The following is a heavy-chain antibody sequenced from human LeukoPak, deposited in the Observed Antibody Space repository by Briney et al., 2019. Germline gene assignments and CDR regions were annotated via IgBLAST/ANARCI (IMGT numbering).Heavy chain of an antibody. CDR1: GFTFSSYW. Sequence: GGSLRLSCAASGFTFSSYWMSWVRQAPGKGLEWVAVVSYDGSKTYYADSVKGRFTISRDNSKTTLYLQMNSLRAEDTAVYYCAKSCCSGGSCYYYYGMDVWGQGTTVTVSS. CDR3: AKSCCSGGSCYYYYGMDV. V-gene: IGHV3-30*18. CDR2: VSYDGSKT. D-gene: IGHD2-15*01. J-gene: IGHJ6*02.